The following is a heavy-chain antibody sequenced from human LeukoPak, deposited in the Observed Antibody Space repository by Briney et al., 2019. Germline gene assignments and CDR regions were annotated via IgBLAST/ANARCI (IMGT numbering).Heavy chain of an antibody. CDR3: ARGAFEQWLLINWFDP. CDR2: IYYSGST. J-gene: IGHJ5*02. V-gene: IGHV4-39*07. CDR1: GGSISSSSYY. D-gene: IGHD6-19*01. Sequence: PSETLSLTCTVSGGSISSSSYYWGWIRQPPGKGLEWIGSIYYSGSTYYNPSLKSRVTISVDTSKNQFSLKLSSVTAADTAVYYCARGAFEQWLLINWFDPWGQGTLVTVSS.